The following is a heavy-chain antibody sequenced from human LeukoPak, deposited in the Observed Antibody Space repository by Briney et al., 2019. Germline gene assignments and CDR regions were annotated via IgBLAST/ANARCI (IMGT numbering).Heavy chain of an antibody. D-gene: IGHD3-10*01. Sequence: GGSLRLSCVASGFTFSSNVMIWVRQAPGKGLEWVSSIPASGGSTYYADSVKGRFTISRDNSKNTLYLQMNSLRAEDTAVYYCAKDRASGYWGQGTLVTVSS. J-gene: IGHJ4*02. CDR1: GFTFSSNV. V-gene: IGHV3-23*01. CDR3: AKDRASGY. CDR2: IPASGGST.